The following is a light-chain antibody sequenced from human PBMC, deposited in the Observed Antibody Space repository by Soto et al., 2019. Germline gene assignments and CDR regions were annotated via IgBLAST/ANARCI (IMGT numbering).Light chain of an antibody. CDR3: QHYHNLPPFT. J-gene: IGKJ3*01. V-gene: IGKV1-33*01. Sequence: DIQMTQSPSSLSASVGARVSSTCQASQDIRTSLGWFQQKPGRAPKLLIYGASYLETGVPSRFRGSGSGTDFTLTISSLQPEDTATYYCQHYHNLPPFTFGPGTRVDVK. CDR2: GAS. CDR1: QDIRTS.